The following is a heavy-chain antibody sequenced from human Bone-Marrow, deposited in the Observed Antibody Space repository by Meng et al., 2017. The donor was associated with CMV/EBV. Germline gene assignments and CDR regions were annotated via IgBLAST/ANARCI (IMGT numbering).Heavy chain of an antibody. CDR2: IFSNDEK. CDR3: ARIPSLKYCSSTSCSEYYYYYGMDV. CDR1: GFSLSNARMG. J-gene: IGHJ6*02. V-gene: IGHV2-26*01. D-gene: IGHD2-2*01. Sequence: SGPTLVKPTETLTLTCTVSGFSLSNARMGVSWIRQPPGKALEWLAHIFSNDEKSYSTSLKSRLTISKDTSKSQVVLTMTNMDPGDTATYYCARIPSLKYCSSTSCSEYYYYYGMDVWGQGTTVTVS.